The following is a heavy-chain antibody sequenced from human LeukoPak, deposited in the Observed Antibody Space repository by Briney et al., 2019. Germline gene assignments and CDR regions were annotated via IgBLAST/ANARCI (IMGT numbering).Heavy chain of an antibody. V-gene: IGHV3-30*04. CDR1: GFTFSSYA. CDR3: ARDPTEASGAFDI. CDR2: TSYGGSNK. J-gene: IGHJ3*02. Sequence: GGSLRLSCAASGFTFSSYAMHWVRQAPGKGLEWVAVTSYGGSNKYYADSVKGRFTISRDNSKNTLYLQMNSLRAEDTAVYYCARDPTEASGAFDIWGQGTMVTVSS. D-gene: IGHD2-21*01.